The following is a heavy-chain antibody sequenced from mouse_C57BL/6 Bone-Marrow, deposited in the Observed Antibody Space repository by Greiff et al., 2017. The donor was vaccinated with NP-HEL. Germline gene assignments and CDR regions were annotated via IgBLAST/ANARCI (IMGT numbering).Heavy chain of an antibody. CDR1: GFTFSDYG. V-gene: IGHV5-17*01. CDR2: ISSGSSTI. CDR3: ARPITTRGAMDY. J-gene: IGHJ4*01. Sequence: EVMLVESGGGLVKPGGSLKLSCAASGFTFSDYGMHWVRQAPEKGLEWVAYISSGSSTIYYADTVKGRFTISRDNAKNTLFLQMTSLRSEDTAMYYCARPITTRGAMDYWGQGTSVTVSS. D-gene: IGHD1-2*01.